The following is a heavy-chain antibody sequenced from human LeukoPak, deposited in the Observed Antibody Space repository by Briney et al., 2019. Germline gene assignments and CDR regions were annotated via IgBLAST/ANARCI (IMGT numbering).Heavy chain of an antibody. CDR2: VYYDGNN. CDR1: GGSMSTYY. J-gene: IGHJ3*02. CDR3: ARVKDDNNYDRAFDI. Sequence: TSETLSLTRTVSGGSMSTYYWSWIRQPPGKGLEWIGYVYYDGNNDYNPSLKSRVTTSVDTSKKQLSLKLTSVTAADTAVYYCARVKDDNNYDRAFDIWGQGTMVTVSS. D-gene: IGHD5-24*01. V-gene: IGHV4-59*01.